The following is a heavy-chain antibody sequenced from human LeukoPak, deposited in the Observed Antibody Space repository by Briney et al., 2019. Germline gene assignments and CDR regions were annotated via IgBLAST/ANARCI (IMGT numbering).Heavy chain of an antibody. CDR3: ARFDRFNSGYSSYCYYMDV. CDR2: IYPCDSDT. D-gene: IGHD4-23*01. CDR1: GYSFTNYW. J-gene: IGHJ6*03. Sequence: GESLKISCKGSGYSFTNYWIGWVRQMPGKGLEWMGIIYPCDSDTRYSPSFQRQVTISADKSISTAYLQWSSVKASDTAMYYCARFDRFNSGYSSYCYYMDVWGKGTTVTVSS. V-gene: IGHV5-51*01.